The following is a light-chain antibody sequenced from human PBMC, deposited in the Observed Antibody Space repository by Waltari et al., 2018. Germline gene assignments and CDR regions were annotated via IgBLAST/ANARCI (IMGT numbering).Light chain of an antibody. CDR2: GAS. Sequence: EIVLTQSPGTLSLSPGERATLSCRASQSVTSSLACYQQKPGQAPRLIIYGASTRATGFPDRFSGSGSGTDFTLTISRLEPEDFAVYYCQQYDSSWTFGQGTNLEIK. V-gene: IGKV3-20*01. CDR1: QSVTSS. CDR3: QQYDSSWT. J-gene: IGKJ1*01.